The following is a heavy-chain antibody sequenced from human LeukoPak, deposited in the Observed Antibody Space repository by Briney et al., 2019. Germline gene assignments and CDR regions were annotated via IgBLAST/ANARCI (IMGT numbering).Heavy chain of an antibody. V-gene: IGHV3-74*01. Sequence: GGSLRLSCAASGFTFSSYWMHWVRPDPGKGLVWVSLINSDGSSTSYADSVKGRFTISRDNAKNTLYLQMNSLRAEDTAVYYCARGRPIVVVPAATPDYWGQGTLVTVSS. J-gene: IGHJ4*02. CDR1: GFTFSSYW. D-gene: IGHD2-2*02. CDR3: ARGRPIVVVPAATPDY. CDR2: INSDGSST.